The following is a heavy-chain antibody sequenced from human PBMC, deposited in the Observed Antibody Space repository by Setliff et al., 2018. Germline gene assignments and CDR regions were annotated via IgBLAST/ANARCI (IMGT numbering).Heavy chain of an antibody. CDR1: GGPLNSYS. D-gene: IGHD3-22*01. CDR3: ARHPPPPNYFDIGALDS. Sequence: SVKVSCKASGGPLNSYSFSWVRQAPGQGLEWMGRIIPVLDITRYSQKFQGRVTITADKSTGIIYMALTSLRSDDTAVYYCARHPPPPNYFDIGALDSWGQGTLVTVSS. J-gene: IGHJ4*02. V-gene: IGHV1-69*02. CDR2: IIPVLDIT.